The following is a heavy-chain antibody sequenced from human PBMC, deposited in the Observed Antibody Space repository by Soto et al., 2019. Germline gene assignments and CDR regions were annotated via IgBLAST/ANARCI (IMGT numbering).Heavy chain of an antibody. V-gene: IGHV1-69*12. CDR1: GDTFHNYA. J-gene: IGHJ5*02. CDR3: ARETRGSIFGSDT. D-gene: IGHD3-3*01. CDR2: IIPLFGTV. Sequence: QVQLVQSGAEMRKPGSSVKVSCTASGDTFHNYAISWVRQAPGQGLEWMGGIIPLFGTVHYTQKFQGRLTITADDSLTTGYMKLTSLMFEDTAVYFCARETRGSIFGSDTWGQGTLVTVSS.